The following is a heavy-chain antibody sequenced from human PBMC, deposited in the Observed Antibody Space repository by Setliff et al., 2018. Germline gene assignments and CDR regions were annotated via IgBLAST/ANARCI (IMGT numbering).Heavy chain of an antibody. J-gene: IGHJ6*04. CDR1: GFTFSSYN. CDR3: ARDPRYGLGSYSGSIKYGVDV. D-gene: IGHD3-10*01. Sequence: GGSLRLSCAASGFTFSSYNMDWVRQAPGKGLEWVANIKKDGSIKYYLDSVRGRFTISRDNAKNSLYLQMNSLRAEDTAVYYCARDPRYGLGSYSGSIKYGVDVWAKGTTVTVSS. CDR2: IKKDGSIK. V-gene: IGHV3-7*01.